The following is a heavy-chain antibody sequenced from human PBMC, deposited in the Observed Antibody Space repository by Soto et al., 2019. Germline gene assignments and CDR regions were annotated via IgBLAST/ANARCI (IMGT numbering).Heavy chain of an antibody. CDR1: GASISSSSYY. Sequence: SETLSLTCTVSGASISSSSYYWGWIRQPPGKGLEWIGYIYYSGDSYYNPSLKGRLTISIDTSKNQFSLILNSVTVADTAIYYCVGTGTTDDYWGRGTLVTVS. CDR2: IYYSGDS. J-gene: IGHJ4*02. V-gene: IGHV4-30-4*08. CDR3: VGTGTTDDY. D-gene: IGHD4-17*01.